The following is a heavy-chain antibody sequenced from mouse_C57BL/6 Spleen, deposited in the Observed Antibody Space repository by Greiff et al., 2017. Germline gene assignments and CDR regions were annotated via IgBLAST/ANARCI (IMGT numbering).Heavy chain of an antibody. CDR1: GFTFSDYY. D-gene: IGHD2-2*01. CDR2: INYDGSST. Sequence: EVKLMESEGGLVQPGSSMKLSCTASGFTFSDYYMAWVRQVPEKGLEWVANINYDGSSTYYLDSLKSRFIISRDNAKNILYLQMSSLKSEDTATYYCARVVLPGAMDYWGQGTSVTVSS. CDR3: ARVVLPGAMDY. J-gene: IGHJ4*01. V-gene: IGHV5-16*01.